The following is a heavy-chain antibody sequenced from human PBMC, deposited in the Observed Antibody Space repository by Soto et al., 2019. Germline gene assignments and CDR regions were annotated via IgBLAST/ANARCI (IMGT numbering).Heavy chain of an antibody. CDR3: ARISSVDPYGYVNGGLDV. J-gene: IGHJ6*02. D-gene: IGHD5-18*01. CDR2: FYHSGNS. Sequence: SETLSLTCSGSGGSIRSYCWSWIRQSPEKGLEWIGYFYHSGNSNYNPSLKSRVTISVDTSKNQLSLSLRSVTAADTAVYFCARISSVDPYGYVNGGLDVWGQGTTVTVSS. V-gene: IGHV4-59*01. CDR1: GGSIRSYC.